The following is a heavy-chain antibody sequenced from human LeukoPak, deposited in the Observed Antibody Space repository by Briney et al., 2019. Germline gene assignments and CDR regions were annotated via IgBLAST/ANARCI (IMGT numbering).Heavy chain of an antibody. D-gene: IGHD1-26*01. Sequence: GGSLRLSCAASGFTFSDYYMSWIRQAPGKGLEWVSYISSSGSTIYYADSVKGRFTISRENAKNSLYLQMNSLRAEDTAVYYCARQAWEPMNFDCWGQGTLVTVSS. CDR2: ISSSGSTI. V-gene: IGHV3-11*04. J-gene: IGHJ4*02. CDR3: ARQAWEPMNFDC. CDR1: GFTFSDYY.